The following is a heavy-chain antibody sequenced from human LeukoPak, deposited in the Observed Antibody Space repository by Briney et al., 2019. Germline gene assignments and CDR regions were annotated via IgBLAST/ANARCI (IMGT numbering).Heavy chain of an antibody. CDR3: AKDSMGGSLDY. V-gene: IGHV3-30*18. CDR1: GVTFTTYG. J-gene: IGHJ4*02. CDR2: ISHDGNHA. Sequence: GGSLRLSCAASGVTFTTYGMHWVRQPPGKGLEWVALISHDGNHAFYAESVKGRFTISRDNSNATLYLQLNSLRVEDTAVYYCAKDSMGGSLDYWGQGSLVTVSS. D-gene: IGHD3-16*01.